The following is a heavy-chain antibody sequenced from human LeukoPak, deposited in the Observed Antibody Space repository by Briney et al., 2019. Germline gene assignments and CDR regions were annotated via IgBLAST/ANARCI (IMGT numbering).Heavy chain of an antibody. Sequence: GGSLRLSCAASGFTFNSFAMNWVRQTPGKGLEWVSSVTGHGGSTYIADSVRGRFTISRDNSKNTLFLQMNSLRVDDTAIYYCARDLGQYYDTSDNWFDPWGQGTLVTVSS. V-gene: IGHV3-23*01. CDR2: VTGHGGST. CDR1: GFTFNSFA. CDR3: ARDLGQYYDTSDNWFDP. D-gene: IGHD3-22*01. J-gene: IGHJ5*02.